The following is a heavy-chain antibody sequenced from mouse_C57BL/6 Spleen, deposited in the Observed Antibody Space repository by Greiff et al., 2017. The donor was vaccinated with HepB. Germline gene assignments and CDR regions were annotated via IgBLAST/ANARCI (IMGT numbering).Heavy chain of an antibody. Sequence: VQLQQPGAELVRPGSSVKLSCKASGYTFTSYWMHWVKQRPIQGLEWIGNIDPSDSETHYNQKFKDKATLTVDKSSSTAYMQLSSLTSEDSAVYYCARRNYPYYFDYWGQGTTLTVSS. CDR2: IDPSDSET. J-gene: IGHJ2*01. CDR1: GYTFTSYW. D-gene: IGHD2-1*01. V-gene: IGHV1-52*01. CDR3: ARRNYPYYFDY.